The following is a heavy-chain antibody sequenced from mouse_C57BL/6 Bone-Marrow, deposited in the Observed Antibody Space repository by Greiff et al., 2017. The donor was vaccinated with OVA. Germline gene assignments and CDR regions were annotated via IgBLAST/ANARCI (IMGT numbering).Heavy chain of an antibody. V-gene: IGHV14-3*01. J-gene: IGHJ2*01. CDR3: ALITTVVATNYFDY. CDR1: GFNIKNTY. Sequence: DVKLVESVAELVRPGASVKLSCTASGFNIKNTYMHWVKQRPEQGLEWIGRIDPANGNTKYAPKFQGKATITADTSSNTAYLQLSSLTSEDTAIYYCALITTVVATNYFDYWGQGTTLTVSS. CDR2: IDPANGNT. D-gene: IGHD1-1*01.